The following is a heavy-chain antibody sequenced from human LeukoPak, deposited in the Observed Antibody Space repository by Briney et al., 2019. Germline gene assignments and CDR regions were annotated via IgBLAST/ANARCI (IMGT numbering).Heavy chain of an antibody. CDR3: ARGRDLLDY. D-gene: IGHD3/OR15-3a*01. J-gene: IGHJ4*02. CDR2: IKQDGSEK. Sequence: PGGSLRLSCAASGFTFSNAWMSWVRQAPGKGLEWVANIKQDGSEKYYVDSVKGRFTISRDNAKNSLYLQMNSLRAEDTAVYYCARGRDLLDYWGQGTLVTVSS. V-gene: IGHV3-7*01. CDR1: GFTFSNAW.